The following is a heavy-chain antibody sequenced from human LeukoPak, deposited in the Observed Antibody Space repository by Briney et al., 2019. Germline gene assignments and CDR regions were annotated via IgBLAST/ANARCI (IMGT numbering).Heavy chain of an antibody. CDR3: ARNGYSYGQTSYYYYYYMDV. CDR1: GFTFSSYA. V-gene: IGHV3-64*01. CDR2: ISSNGGST. D-gene: IGHD5-18*01. J-gene: IGHJ6*03. Sequence: GGSLRLSCAASGFTFSSYAMHWVRQAPGKGLEYVSAISSNGGSTYYANSVKGRFTISRDNSKNTLYLQMGSLRAEDMAVYYCARNGYSYGQTSYYYYYYMDVWGKGTTVTVSS.